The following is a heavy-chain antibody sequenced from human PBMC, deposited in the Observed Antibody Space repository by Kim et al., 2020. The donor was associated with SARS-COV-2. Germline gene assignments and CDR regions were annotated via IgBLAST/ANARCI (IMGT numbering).Heavy chain of an antibody. V-gene: IGHV3-7*03. Sequence: GGSLRLSCGAYGFTFRSYWMSWVRQAPGKGLEWVANIKEDGSVKQYVDSVKGRFAISRDNARNSLYLQLNSLRADDTAVYYCARDGILSYTSSWDYWGPGSLVNVSS. J-gene: IGHJ4*02. CDR3: ARDGILSYTSSWDY. CDR1: GFTFRSYW. D-gene: IGHD6-13*01. CDR2: IKEDGSVK.